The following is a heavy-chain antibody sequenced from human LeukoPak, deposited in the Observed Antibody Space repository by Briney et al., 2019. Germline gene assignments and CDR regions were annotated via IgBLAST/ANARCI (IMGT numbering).Heavy chain of an antibody. Sequence: PGGSLRLSCTASGFTFGDYAMSWFRQAPGKGLEWVGFIRSKAYGGTTEYAASVKGRFTISRDDSKSIAYLQMNSLKTEDTAVYYCTRDRAYYYDSTGGAFDIWGQGTMVTVSS. V-gene: IGHV3-49*03. CDR1: GFTFGDYA. CDR3: TRDRAYYYDSTGGAFDI. CDR2: IRSKAYGGTT. D-gene: IGHD3-22*01. J-gene: IGHJ3*02.